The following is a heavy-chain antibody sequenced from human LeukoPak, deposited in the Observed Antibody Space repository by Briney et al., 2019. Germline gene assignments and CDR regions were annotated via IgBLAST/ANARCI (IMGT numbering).Heavy chain of an antibody. J-gene: IGHJ6*02. V-gene: IGHV3-7*03. CDR3: ARVGGWAYYYYGMDV. D-gene: IGHD6-19*01. Sequence: PGGALRLSCAASGCTFISYWLSWVRQDPGRELEWVANIKQDGSEKYYVNSVKGRFTISRENAKNSLYLQMNSLRAEDTAVYYCARVGGWAYYYYGMDVRGQGTTVTVSS. CDR2: IKQDGSEK. CDR1: GCTFISYW.